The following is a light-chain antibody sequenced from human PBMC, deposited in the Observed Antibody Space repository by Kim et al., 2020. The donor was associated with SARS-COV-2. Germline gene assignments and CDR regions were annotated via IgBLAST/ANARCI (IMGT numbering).Light chain of an antibody. V-gene: IGKV1-33*01. J-gene: IGKJ4*01. CDR2: DAS. CDR1: QGIANY. CDR3: QQYENLPLT. Sequence: DIQLTQSPSSLSTSVGDRVTITCQASQGIANYLNWYQQKPGKPPKLLIYDASNLETGVPAIFSGSGSGTHFTFTISSLQPEDIAAYYCQQYENLPLTFGGGTKVDIK.